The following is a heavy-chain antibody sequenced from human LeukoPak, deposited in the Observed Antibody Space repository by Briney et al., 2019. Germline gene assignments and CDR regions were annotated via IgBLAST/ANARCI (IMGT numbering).Heavy chain of an antibody. J-gene: IGHJ5*02. CDR1: GYTFTGYY. CDR3: ARTRRDGYNSFHWFDP. Sequence: ASVKVSCKASGYTFTGYYMHWVRQAPGQGLEWMGWINPNSGGTNYAQKLQGRVTMTTDTSTSTAYMELRSLRSDDTAVYYCARTRRDGYNSFHWFDPWGQGTLVTVSS. CDR2: INPNSGGT. D-gene: IGHD5-24*01. V-gene: IGHV1-2*02.